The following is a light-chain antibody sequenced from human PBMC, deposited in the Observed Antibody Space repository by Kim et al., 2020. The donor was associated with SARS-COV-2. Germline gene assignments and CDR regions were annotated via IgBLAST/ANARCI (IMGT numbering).Light chain of an antibody. V-gene: IGKV1-39*01. CDR1: QRISSH. J-gene: IGKJ3*01. CDR3: QQSYITPFT. CDR2: AAS. Sequence: ASVGDRVTITGRTTQRISSHLNWYQQKPGRAPKLLISAASTLQGGVPSRFSGSGSETDFTLTISSLQPEDFATYFCQQSYITPFTFGPGTKVDIK.